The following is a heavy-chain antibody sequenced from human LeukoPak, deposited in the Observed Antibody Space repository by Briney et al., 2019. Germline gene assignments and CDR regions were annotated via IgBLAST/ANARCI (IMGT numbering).Heavy chain of an antibody. J-gene: IGHJ4*02. D-gene: IGHD1-26*01. V-gene: IGHV1-24*01. CDR2: FDPEDGET. CDR3: ARAGGIVGPMGY. CDR1: GYTLTELS. Sequence: ASVKVSCKVSGYTLTELSMHWVRQAPGKGLEWMGGFDPEDGETIYAQNLQGRVTMTTDTSTSTAYMELRSLRSDDTAVYYCARAGGIVGPMGYWGQGTLVTVSS.